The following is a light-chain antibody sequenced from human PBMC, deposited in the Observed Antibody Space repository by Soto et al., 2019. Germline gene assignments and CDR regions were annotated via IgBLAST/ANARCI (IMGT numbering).Light chain of an antibody. Sequence: SYELTQPPSVSVAPGETARISCGGNNIGSKGVHWYQQKPGQAPVLVIYSDTDLPPVIPERFSGSNSANMATLTISRVEAGDEADYYCQVWDSGSAHVLFCGGPKVTVL. CDR2: SDT. V-gene: IGLV3-21*01. CDR1: NIGSKG. CDR3: QVWDSGSAHVL. J-gene: IGLJ2*01.